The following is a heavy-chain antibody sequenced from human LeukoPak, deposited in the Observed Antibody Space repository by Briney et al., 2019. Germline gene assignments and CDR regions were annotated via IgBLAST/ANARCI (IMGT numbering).Heavy chain of an antibody. Sequence: SETLSLTCAVYGGSFRGYYWSWIRQPPGKGLEWIGEINHSGSTNYNPSLKSRVTISVDTSKNQFSLKLSSVTAADTAVYYCARGFYDSSGYGIDYWGQGTLVTVSS. CDR1: GGSFRGYY. J-gene: IGHJ4*02. D-gene: IGHD3-22*01. CDR3: ARGFYDSSGYGIDY. CDR2: INHSGST. V-gene: IGHV4-34*01.